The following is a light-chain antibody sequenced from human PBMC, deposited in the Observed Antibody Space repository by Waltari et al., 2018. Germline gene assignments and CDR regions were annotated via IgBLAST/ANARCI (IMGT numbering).Light chain of an antibody. J-gene: IGKJ1*01. Sequence: EIVLLQSPGTLSLSPGERATLSCRASQSVSSSYLAWYQHTPAQSPRLLIYGASSRATGIPDRFSGSGSGTDFTLTISRLEPEDFAVYYCQQYGSSPSTFGQGTKVEIK. CDR3: QQYGSSPST. CDR2: GAS. CDR1: QSVSSSY. V-gene: IGKV3-20*01.